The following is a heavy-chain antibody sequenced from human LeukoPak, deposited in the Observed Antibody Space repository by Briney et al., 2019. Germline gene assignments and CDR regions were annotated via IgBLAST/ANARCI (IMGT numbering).Heavy chain of an antibody. J-gene: IGHJ5*02. CDR1: GFTFSSYW. D-gene: IGHD2-15*01. CDR2: INKDGSGT. CDR3: VRGGESTWS. Sequence: GGSLRLSCAASGFTFSSYWMHWVRQAPGKGPVWVSRINKDGSGTTYADSVKGRFTISRDDAKNTLYLQMNSLRAEDTAVYYCVRGGESTWSWGQGTLVTVS. V-gene: IGHV3-74*01.